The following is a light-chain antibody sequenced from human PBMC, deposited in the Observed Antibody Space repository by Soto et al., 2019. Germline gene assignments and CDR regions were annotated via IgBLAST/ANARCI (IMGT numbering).Light chain of an antibody. J-gene: IGKJ1*01. Sequence: DIQMTQSPSTLSASVGDRLTITCRASQSISSWLAWYQQKPGKPPKLLIYDASSLESGVTSRFSGSGSGTDFSLTITSLQPADSATYYCQQYHSYYPWMFGQGTKVEIE. CDR3: QQYHSYYPWM. V-gene: IGKV1-5*01. CDR2: DAS. CDR1: QSISSW.